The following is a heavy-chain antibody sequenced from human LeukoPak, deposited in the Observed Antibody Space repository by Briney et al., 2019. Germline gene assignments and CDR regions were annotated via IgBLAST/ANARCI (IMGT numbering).Heavy chain of an antibody. CDR2: IYYSGST. CDR3: ARDSSGYYYFDY. J-gene: IGHJ4*02. D-gene: IGHD3-22*01. CDR1: GGSISSSSYY. Sequence: SETLSLTCTVSGGSISSSSYYWGWIRQPPGKGLEWIGSIYYSGSTYYNPSLKSRVTISVDTSKNQFSLKLSSVTAADTAVYYCARDSSGYYYFDYWGQGTLVTVSS. V-gene: IGHV4-39*07.